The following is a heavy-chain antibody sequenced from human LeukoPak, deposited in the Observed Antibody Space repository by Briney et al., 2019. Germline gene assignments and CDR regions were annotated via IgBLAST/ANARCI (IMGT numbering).Heavy chain of an antibody. CDR3: ARGTVTHYFDY. CDR1: GFTFSSYW. D-gene: IGHD4-11*01. CDR2: INSDGST. Sequence: GGSLRLSCAGSGFTFSSYWMHWVRQAPGKGLVWVSRINSDGSTNYADSVKGRFTISRDNAKNTLYLQMNSLRAEDMAVYYCARGTVTHYFDYWGQGALVTVSS. J-gene: IGHJ4*02. V-gene: IGHV3-74*01.